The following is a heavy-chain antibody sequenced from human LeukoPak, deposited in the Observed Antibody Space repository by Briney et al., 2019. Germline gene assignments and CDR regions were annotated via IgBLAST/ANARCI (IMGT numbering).Heavy chain of an antibody. CDR1: GYTLTELS. J-gene: IGHJ4*02. Sequence: ASVMVSCKVSGYTLTELSMHWVRQAPGKGLEWMGGFDPEDGETIYAQKFQGRVTMTEDTSTDTAYMELSSLRSEDTAVYYCATLPKNYYDSSGYSDYWGQGTLVTVSS. V-gene: IGHV1-24*01. CDR3: ATLPKNYYDSSGYSDY. D-gene: IGHD3-22*01. CDR2: FDPEDGET.